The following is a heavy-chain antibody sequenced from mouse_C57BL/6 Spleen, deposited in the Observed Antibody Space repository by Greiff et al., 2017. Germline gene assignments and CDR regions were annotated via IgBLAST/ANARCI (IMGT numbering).Heavy chain of an antibody. D-gene: IGHD2-3*01. CDR1: GFTFSDYG. Sequence: VQLKESGGGLVKPGGSLKLSCAASGFTFSDYGMHWVRQAPEKGLEWVAYISSGSSTIYYADTVKGRFTISRDNAKSTLFLQMTSLTSEDTAMYYCAFYDVYHYYAMDYWGQGTSVTVSS. V-gene: IGHV5-17*01. CDR3: AFYDVYHYYAMDY. CDR2: ISSGSSTI. J-gene: IGHJ4*01.